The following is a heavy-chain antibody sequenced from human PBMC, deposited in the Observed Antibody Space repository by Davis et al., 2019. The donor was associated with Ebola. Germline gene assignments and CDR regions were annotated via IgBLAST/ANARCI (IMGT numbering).Heavy chain of an antibody. CDR1: GGSISSSSYY. J-gene: IGHJ4*02. CDR2: IYYSGST. CDR3: ARGRSIAAA. Sequence: MPSETLSLTCTVSGGSISSSSYYWGWIRQPPGKGLEWIGSIYYSGSTYYNPSLKSRVTISVDTSKNQFSLKLSSVTAADTAVYYCARGRSIAAAWGQGTLVTVSS. V-gene: IGHV4-39*01. D-gene: IGHD6-13*01.